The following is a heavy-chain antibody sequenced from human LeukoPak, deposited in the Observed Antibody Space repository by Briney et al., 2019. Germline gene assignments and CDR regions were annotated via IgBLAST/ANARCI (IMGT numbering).Heavy chain of an antibody. CDR3: AKVSSHIAVAALFDY. V-gene: IGHV4-4*07. J-gene: IGHJ4*02. Sequence: PSETLSLTCTVSGGSISSYYWSWIRQPAGKGLEWIGPIYTSGSTNYNPSLKSRVTMSADTSKNQFSLKLSSVTAADTAVYYCAKVSSHIAVAALFDYWGQGTLVTVSS. CDR2: IYTSGST. CDR1: GGSISSYY. D-gene: IGHD6-19*01.